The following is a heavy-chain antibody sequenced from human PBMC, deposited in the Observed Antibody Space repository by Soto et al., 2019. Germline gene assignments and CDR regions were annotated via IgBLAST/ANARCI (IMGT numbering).Heavy chain of an antibody. V-gene: IGHV4-39*01. CDR2: VYYRGRG. Sequence: SETLSLTCTVSGGSVANSSYYWGWIRQSPGKGLEWIGSVYYRGRGYSKSSVKSRVTISVDTSKNRFSLSLNSVTASDTAVYFCVSQRTTVPTQAYFDYWGPGALVTVSS. CDR3: VSQRTTVPTQAYFDY. J-gene: IGHJ4*02. D-gene: IGHD4-17*01. CDR1: GGSVANSSYY.